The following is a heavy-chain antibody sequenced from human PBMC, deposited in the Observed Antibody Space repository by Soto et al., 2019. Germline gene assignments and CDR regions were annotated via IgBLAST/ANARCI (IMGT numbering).Heavy chain of an antibody. CDR3: AKHRSVDYYDSSGPSMLDY. D-gene: IGHD3-22*01. V-gene: IGHV3-30*18. CDR1: GFTFSSYG. CDR2: ISYDGSNK. J-gene: IGHJ4*02. Sequence: PGGSLRLSXAASGFTFSSYGMHWVRQAPGKGLEWVAVISYDGSNKYYADSVKGRFTISRDNSKNTLYLQMNSLRAEDTAVYYCAKHRSVDYYDSSGPSMLDYWGQGTLVTVSS.